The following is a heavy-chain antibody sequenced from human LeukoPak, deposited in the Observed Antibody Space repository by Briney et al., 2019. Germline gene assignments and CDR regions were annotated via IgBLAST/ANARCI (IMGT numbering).Heavy chain of an antibody. D-gene: IGHD5-18*01. CDR3: ARGGTYGYY. CDR2: IYYSGST. CDR1: GDSISGYY. J-gene: IGHJ4*02. Sequence: SETLSLTCTVSGDSISGYYWSWIRQPPGKGLEWIGNIYYSGSTNYNPSLKSRVTISVVTSKNQFSLKLISMTSADTAVYYCARGGTYGYYWGQGTLVTVSS. V-gene: IGHV4-59*01.